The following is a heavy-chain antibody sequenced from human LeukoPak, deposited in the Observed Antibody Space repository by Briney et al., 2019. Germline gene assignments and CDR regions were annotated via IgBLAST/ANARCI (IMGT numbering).Heavy chain of an antibody. D-gene: IGHD3-22*01. J-gene: IGHJ4*02. CDR3: ARGPPITMIVVVITPYFDY. CDR2: ISAYNGNT. V-gene: IGHV1-18*04. CDR1: GYTFTGYY. Sequence: ASVKVSCKASGYTFTGYYMHWVRQAPGQGLEWMGWISAYNGNTNYAQKLQGRVTMTTDTSTSTAYMERRSLRSDDTAVYYCARGPPITMIVVVITPYFDYWGQGTLVTVSS.